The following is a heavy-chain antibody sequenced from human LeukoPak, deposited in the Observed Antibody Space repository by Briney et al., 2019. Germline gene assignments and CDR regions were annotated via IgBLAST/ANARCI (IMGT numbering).Heavy chain of an antibody. Sequence: SETLSLTCTVSGYSISSGHYWGWIRQPPGKGLEWIGSIYHSGSTYYNPSLKSRVTISVDTSKNQFSLKLSSVTAADTAVYYCARDLDFGVVTGYFDYWGRGTLVTVSS. CDR3: ARDLDFGVVTGYFDY. CDR1: GYSISSGHY. J-gene: IGHJ4*02. CDR2: IYHSGST. D-gene: IGHD3-3*01. V-gene: IGHV4-38-2*02.